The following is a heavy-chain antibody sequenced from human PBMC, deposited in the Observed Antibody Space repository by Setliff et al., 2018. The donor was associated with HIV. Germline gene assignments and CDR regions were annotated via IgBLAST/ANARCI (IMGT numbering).Heavy chain of an antibody. Sequence: GGSLRLSCAASGFSFSNYGMHWVRQAPGKGLEWVSGISGSGATTNYADSVKGRFTISRDNSKNTLYLQMNSLRAEDTAVYYCARDYSYVGFDLWGRGTLVTVSS. V-gene: IGHV3-23*01. J-gene: IGHJ2*01. D-gene: IGHD4-4*01. CDR1: GFSFSNYG. CDR2: ISGSGATT. CDR3: ARDYSYVGFDL.